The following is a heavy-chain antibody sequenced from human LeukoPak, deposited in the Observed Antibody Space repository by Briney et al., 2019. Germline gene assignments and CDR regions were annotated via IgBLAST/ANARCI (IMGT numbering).Heavy chain of an antibody. J-gene: IGHJ4*02. D-gene: IGHD5-18*01. CDR2: VYVSGST. V-gene: IGHV4-4*08. CDR1: HDSISNYY. Sequence: SETLSLTCTVSHDSISNYYWSWIRQPPGKGLEWIGYVYVSGSTYYNPSLKSRVTISVDTSKNQFSLKLSSVTAADTAVYYCARPYLDTAMSQPYYFDYWGQGTLVTVSS. CDR3: ARPYLDTAMSQPYYFDY.